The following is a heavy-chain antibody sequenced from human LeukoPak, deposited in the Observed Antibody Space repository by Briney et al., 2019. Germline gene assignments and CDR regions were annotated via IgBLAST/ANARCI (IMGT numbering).Heavy chain of an antibody. J-gene: IGHJ4*02. Sequence: GASVKVSCKASGYTFTSYDINWVRQATGQGPEWMGWMNPNSGNTGYAQKFQGRVTMTSNTAISPAYMELSSLGSEDTAVYYCTGGEGGTLFGGVYYFDYWGQGTLVTVSS. CDR3: TGGEGGTLFGGVYYFDY. D-gene: IGHD3-16*01. CDR2: MNPNSGNT. CDR1: GYTFTSYD. V-gene: IGHV1-8*01.